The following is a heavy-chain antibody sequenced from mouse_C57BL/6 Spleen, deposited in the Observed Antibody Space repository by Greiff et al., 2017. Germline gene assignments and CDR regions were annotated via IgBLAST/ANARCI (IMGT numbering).Heavy chain of an antibody. Sequence: EVQLVESGGGLVKPGGSLKLSCAASGFTFSSYAMSWVRQTPEKRLEWVATISDGGSYTYYPDNVKGRFTISRDNAKNNLYLQMSHLKSEDTAMYYCARGGFTTVVADYYAMDYWGQGTSVTVSS. CDR2: ISDGGSYT. D-gene: IGHD1-1*01. J-gene: IGHJ4*01. CDR3: ARGGFTTVVADYYAMDY. V-gene: IGHV5-4*01. CDR1: GFTFSSYA.